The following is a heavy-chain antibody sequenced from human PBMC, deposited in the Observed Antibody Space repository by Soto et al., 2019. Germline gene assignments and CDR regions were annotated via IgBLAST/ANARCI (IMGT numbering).Heavy chain of an antibody. CDR3: ARERIVATIGDSIDY. V-gene: IGHV3-21*01. D-gene: IGHD5-12*01. CDR2: ISSSSSYI. CDR1: GLTFNIYM. J-gene: IGHJ4*02. Sequence: GRPLRVSWGAAGLTFNIYMMNVVRQAPGKGLEWVSSISSSSSYIYYADSVKGRFTISRDNAKNSLYLQMNSLRAEDTAVYYCARERIVATIGDSIDYWGQGTLVTVSS.